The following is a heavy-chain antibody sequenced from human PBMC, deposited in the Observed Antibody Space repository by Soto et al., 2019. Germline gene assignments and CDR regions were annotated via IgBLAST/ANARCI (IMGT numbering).Heavy chain of an antibody. D-gene: IGHD6-6*01. CDR2: INPNSGGT. Sequence: QVQLVQSGAEVKKPGASVKVSCKASGYTFTGYYMHWVRQAPGQGLEWMGWINPNSGGTNYAQKFQGWVTMTRDTSISTAYMELIRLRSDDTAVYYCAREVSSSAGYYYYGMDVWGQGTTVTVS. CDR1: GYTFTGYY. J-gene: IGHJ6*02. CDR3: AREVSSSAGYYYYGMDV. V-gene: IGHV1-2*04.